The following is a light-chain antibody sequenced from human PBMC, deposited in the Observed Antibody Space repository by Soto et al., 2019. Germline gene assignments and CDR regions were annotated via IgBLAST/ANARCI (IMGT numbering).Light chain of an antibody. Sequence: QSVLTQPASVSGSPGQSITISCTGTSSDVGGYNYVSWYQQHPGKAPKLMIYDVSNRPSGVSNRFSGSKSGNTASLTISGLQAEDEADYYCSLYTSSSTYYVFGTGTKVTVL. CDR3: SLYTSSSTYYV. V-gene: IGLV2-14*01. J-gene: IGLJ1*01. CDR1: SSDVGGYNY. CDR2: DVS.